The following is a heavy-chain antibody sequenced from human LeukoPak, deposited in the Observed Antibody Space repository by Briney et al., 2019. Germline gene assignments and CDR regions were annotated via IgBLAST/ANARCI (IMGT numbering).Heavy chain of an antibody. Sequence: PGGSLRLSCAASGFTFSSYSMNWVRQAPGKGLEWVSSISSSSSYIYYADSVKGRFTISRDNSKNTLYLQMNSLRAEDTAVYYCAKDLMATNRIELDYWGQGTLVTVSS. CDR3: AKDLMATNRIELDY. V-gene: IGHV3-21*04. CDR2: ISSSSSYI. D-gene: IGHD5-12*01. CDR1: GFTFSSYS. J-gene: IGHJ4*02.